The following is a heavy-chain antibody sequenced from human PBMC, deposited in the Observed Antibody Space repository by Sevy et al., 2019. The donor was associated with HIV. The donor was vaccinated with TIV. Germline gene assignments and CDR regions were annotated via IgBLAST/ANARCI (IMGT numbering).Heavy chain of an antibody. CDR3: VREGGSFFFDF. CDR1: GFTFGDYA. J-gene: IGHJ4*02. CDR2: NRSKGYGGTA. D-gene: IGHD1-26*01. Sequence: GGSLRLSCTGSGFTFGDYAVAWVRQAPGKGLEWVAFNRSKGYGGTAEYAASVKGRFTISRADSRSTSYLQMNSLKTEDRAVYYCVREGGSFFFDFWGQGTLVTVSS. V-gene: IGHV3-49*04.